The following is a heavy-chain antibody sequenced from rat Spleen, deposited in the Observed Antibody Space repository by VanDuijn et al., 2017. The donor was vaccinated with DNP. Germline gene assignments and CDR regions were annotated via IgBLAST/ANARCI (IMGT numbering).Heavy chain of an antibody. V-gene: IGHV2S12*01. J-gene: IGHJ2*01. Sequence: QVQLKESGPGLVQPSQTLSLTCTVSGFSLTSYGVNWVRQPPGKGLEWIAAISSGGSTYYNSALKSRLSISRDTSKSQVFLKMNSLQTEDTAMYFCARSDSWGQGVMVTVSS. CDR3: ARSDS. CDR2: ISSGGST. CDR1: GFSLTSYG.